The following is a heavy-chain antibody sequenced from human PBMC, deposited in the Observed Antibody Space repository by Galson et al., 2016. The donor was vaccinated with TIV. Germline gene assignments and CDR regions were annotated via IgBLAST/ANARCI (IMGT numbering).Heavy chain of an antibody. D-gene: IGHD2-15*01. J-gene: IGHJ4*02. CDR2: ISLSGTTA. V-gene: IGHV3-23*01. CDR1: GFSLGFYV. Sequence: SLRLSCAASGFSLGFYVMSWVRQAPGKGLEWVSGISLSGTTAYYADSVRGRFTISRDNSSCMVYLEMNSLRAEDTAVYFCARDIPCGGSCYFFDDCGQGTLVTVSS. CDR3: ARDIPCGGSCYFFDD.